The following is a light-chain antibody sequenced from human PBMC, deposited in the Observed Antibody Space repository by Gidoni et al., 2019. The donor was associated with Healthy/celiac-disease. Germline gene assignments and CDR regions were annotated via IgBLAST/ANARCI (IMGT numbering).Light chain of an antibody. Sequence: SVSSSYLAWYQQKPGQAPRLLIYGASSRATGIPDFTLTISRLEPEDFAVYYCQQYGSSPLWTFGQGTKVEIK. V-gene: IGKV3-20*01. J-gene: IGKJ1*01. CDR2: GAS. CDR1: SVSSSY. CDR3: QQYGSSPLWT.